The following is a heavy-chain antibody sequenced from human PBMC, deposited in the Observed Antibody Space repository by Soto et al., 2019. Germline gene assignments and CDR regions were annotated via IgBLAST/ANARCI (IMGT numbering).Heavy chain of an antibody. CDR2: ISWNSGSI. D-gene: IGHD6-13*01. CDR3: AKTPYSSSGGYFDY. J-gene: IGHJ4*02. Sequence: LRLSCAASGFTFDDYAMHWVRQAPGKGLEWVSGISWNSGSIGYAASVKGRFTISRDNAKNSLYLQMNSLRAEDTALYYCAKTPYSSSGGYFDYWGQGTLVTVSS. V-gene: IGHV3-9*01. CDR1: GFTFDDYA.